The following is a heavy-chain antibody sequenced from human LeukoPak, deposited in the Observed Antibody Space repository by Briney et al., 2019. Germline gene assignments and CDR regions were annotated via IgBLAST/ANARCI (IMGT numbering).Heavy chain of an antibody. J-gene: IGHJ3*02. CDR3: ARVSHYYDSSGYYYVRAFDI. D-gene: IGHD3-22*01. V-gene: IGHV4-4*07. Sequence: SETLSLTCTVSGDSIRSYYWSWIRQPPGKGLEWIGRISTSGSTNYNPSLKSRVTMSVDTSNNQFSLKLSSVTAADTAVYYCARVSHYYDSSGYYYVRAFDIWGQGTMVTVSS. CDR2: ISTSGST. CDR1: GDSIRSYY.